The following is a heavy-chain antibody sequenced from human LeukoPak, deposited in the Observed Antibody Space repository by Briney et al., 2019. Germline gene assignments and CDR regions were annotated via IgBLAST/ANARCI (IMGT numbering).Heavy chain of an antibody. D-gene: IGHD6-13*01. V-gene: IGHV4-4*02. CDR2: XGST. J-gene: IGHJ6*02. Sequence: XGSTNYNPSLKSRVTISVDKSKNQFSLKLSSVTAADTAVYYCARDQGIAAAGRGVHYYYYGMDVWGQGTTVTVSS. CDR3: ARDQGIAAAGRGVHYYYYGMDV.